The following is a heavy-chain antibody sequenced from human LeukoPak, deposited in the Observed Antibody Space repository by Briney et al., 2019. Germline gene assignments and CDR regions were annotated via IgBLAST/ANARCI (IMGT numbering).Heavy chain of an antibody. CDR3: ARRTSSGWYGY. CDR2: ISSSSSYI. D-gene: IGHD6-19*01. Sequence: PGGSLRLSCAASGFTFSSYSMNWVRQAPGKGLEWVSSISSSSSYIYYAGSVKGRFTISRDNAKNSLYLQMNSLRAEDTAVYYCARRTSSGWYGYWGQGTLVTVSS. V-gene: IGHV3-21*01. J-gene: IGHJ4*02. CDR1: GFTFSSYS.